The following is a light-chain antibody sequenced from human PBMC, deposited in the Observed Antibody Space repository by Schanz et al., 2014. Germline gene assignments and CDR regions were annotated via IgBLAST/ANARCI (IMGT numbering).Light chain of an antibody. J-gene: IGLJ3*02. CDR3: NSYTSSSSYL. CDR2: DVS. CDR1: SSDVGGYNY. V-gene: IGLV2-11*01. Sequence: QSALTQPRSVSGSPGQSVTISCTGTSSDVGGYNYVSWYQQHPGKAPKLMIYDVSKRPSGVPDRFSGSKSGNTASLTISGLQAEDEADYYCNSYTSSSSYLFGGGTKLTVL.